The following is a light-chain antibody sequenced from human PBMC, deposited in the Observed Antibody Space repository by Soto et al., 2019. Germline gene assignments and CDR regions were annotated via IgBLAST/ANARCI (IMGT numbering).Light chain of an antibody. CDR1: QSINAW. Sequence: DIQITQAPSTLSASVGDRVTITCRASQSINAWLAWYQQKPGKAPKLLIYDVSTLDSGVPSRFSGSASGTEFTLTISSLESDDFATYYCQQYHRYSTFGQGTKVDI. CDR3: QQYHRYST. J-gene: IGKJ1*01. V-gene: IGKV1-5*01. CDR2: DVS.